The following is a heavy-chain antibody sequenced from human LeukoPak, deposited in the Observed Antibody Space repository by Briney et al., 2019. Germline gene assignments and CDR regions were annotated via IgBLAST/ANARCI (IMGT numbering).Heavy chain of an antibody. CDR2: ISGSGGST. CDR3: ARGRYCSSTSCFYYFDY. CDR1: GFTFSSYA. V-gene: IGHV3-23*01. Sequence: GGSLRLSCAASGFTFSSYAMSWVRQAPGKGLEWVSAISGSGGSTYYADSVKGRFTISRDNSKNTLYLQMNSLRAEDTAVYYCARGRYCSSTSCFYYFDYWGQGTLVTVSS. D-gene: IGHD2-2*01. J-gene: IGHJ4*02.